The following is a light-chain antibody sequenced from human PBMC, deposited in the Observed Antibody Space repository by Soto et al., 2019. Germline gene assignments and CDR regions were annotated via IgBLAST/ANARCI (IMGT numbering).Light chain of an antibody. V-gene: IGKV1-5*03. Sequence: IQMTHSPSTLSSSVGARVSITCRASQTIFSWLAWYQPKPGKAPKLLIYKASSLESGVPSRYSGSGSGTEFTLTISGLQPDDFATYYCQQYNSYPDSFGQGTKLEIK. CDR3: QQYNSYPDS. CDR1: QTIFSW. J-gene: IGKJ2*03. CDR2: KAS.